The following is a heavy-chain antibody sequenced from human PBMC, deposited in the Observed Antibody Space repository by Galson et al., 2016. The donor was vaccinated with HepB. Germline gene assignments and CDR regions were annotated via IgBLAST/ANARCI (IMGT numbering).Heavy chain of an antibody. CDR2: IHAGGAT. J-gene: IGHJ4*02. V-gene: IGHV3-53*01. CDR3: VRGERLGLV. Sequence: SLRLSCAASGFSVGSDFMSWVRQAPGKGLDWVSVIHAGGATYYGESVKGRFTISRDNSKNTLHLQGNSLGDDDTVVYYCVRGERLGLVWGQGTLVTVSS. CDR1: GFSVGSDF. D-gene: IGHD3-16*01.